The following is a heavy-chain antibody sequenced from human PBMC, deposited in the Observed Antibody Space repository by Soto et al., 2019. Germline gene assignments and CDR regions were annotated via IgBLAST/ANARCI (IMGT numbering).Heavy chain of an antibody. CDR1: GASISSYY. Sequence: SETLSLTCTVSGASISSYYWSWIRQPPGKGLEWIGYIYYSGSTNYNPSLKSRVTISVDTSKNQFSLKVSSVTATDTAVYYCACLSPTSRNGLLAYGCRESLVPVSS. D-gene: IGHD2-15*01. J-gene: IGHJ4*02. CDR3: ACLSPTSRNGLLAY. V-gene: IGHV4-59*01. CDR2: IYYSGST.